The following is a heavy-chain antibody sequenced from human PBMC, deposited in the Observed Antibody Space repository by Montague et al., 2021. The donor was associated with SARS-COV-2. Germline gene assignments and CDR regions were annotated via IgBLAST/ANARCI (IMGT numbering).Heavy chain of an antibody. D-gene: IGHD1-26*01. CDR2: ISLGGHT. Sequence: SETLSLTCNVSGGSISDDNWWSRVRQSPETGLEWIGEISLGGHTDYNPSLKSRVTISLDKSKNQFSLKLTSVTAADTAVYYCARDIWEPEVRSRGWFDPWGQGILVTVSS. V-gene: IGHV4-4*02. CDR3: ARDIWEPEVRSRGWFDP. CDR1: GGSISDDNW. J-gene: IGHJ5*02.